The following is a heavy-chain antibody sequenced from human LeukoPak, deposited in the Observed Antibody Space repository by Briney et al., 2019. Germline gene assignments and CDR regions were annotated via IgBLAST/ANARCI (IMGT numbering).Heavy chain of an antibody. CDR2: ISPSGGIT. CDR3: AKGYGWEASYYYYYMDV. Sequence: PGGSLRLSCGASGFTFSSHGMNWVRQAPGKGLEWVSGISPSGGITYYADSVKGRFTISRDNSKNTLYLQMNSLRAEDTAVYYCAKGYGWEASYYYYYMDVWGKGTTVTISS. J-gene: IGHJ6*03. D-gene: IGHD1-26*01. CDR1: GFTFSSHG. V-gene: IGHV3-23*01.